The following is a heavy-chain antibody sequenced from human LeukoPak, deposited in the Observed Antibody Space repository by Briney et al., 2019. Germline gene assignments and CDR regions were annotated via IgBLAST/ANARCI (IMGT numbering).Heavy chain of an antibody. V-gene: IGHV4-39*07. D-gene: IGHD6-13*01. J-gene: IGHJ4*02. Sequence: PSETLSHTCTVSGGSISSSSYYWGWIRQPPGKGLEWIGSIYYSGSTYYNPSLKSRVTISVDTSKNQFSLKLSSVTTADTAVYYCARDPTFGYSSSWGQGTLVTVSS. CDR3: ARDPTFGYSSS. CDR1: GGSISSSSYY. CDR2: IYYSGST.